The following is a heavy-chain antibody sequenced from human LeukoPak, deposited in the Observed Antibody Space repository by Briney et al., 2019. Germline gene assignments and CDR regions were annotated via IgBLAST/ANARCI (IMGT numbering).Heavy chain of an antibody. CDR1: GFTLNNYS. Sequence: GGSLTLSCAASGFTLNNYSMNWVRQAPGKGLEWVSSIRGGGETTYYADSAKGRFTSSRDKSQNTLYLQMNSLRAEETAVYYCARDYADYVGYFCFDYWGQGTLVTVSS. CDR2: IRGGGETT. CDR3: ARDYADYVGYFCFDY. J-gene: IGHJ4*02. D-gene: IGHD4-17*01. V-gene: IGHV3-23*01.